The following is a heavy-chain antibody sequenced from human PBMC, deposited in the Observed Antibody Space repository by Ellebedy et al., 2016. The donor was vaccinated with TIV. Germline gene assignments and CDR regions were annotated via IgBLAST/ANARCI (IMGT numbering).Heavy chain of an antibody. J-gene: IGHJ5*02. CDR2: VYSSGNT. CDR1: GGSISSYY. Sequence: MPSETLSLTCTVSGGSISSYYWTWIRQPAGKGLEWIGRVYSSGNTNYKPSLASRVTMSVDTSKNQFSLRLTSVTAADTAVYFCARDPALPRGRFDTWGQGTLVTVSS. V-gene: IGHV4-4*07. CDR3: ARDPALPRGRFDT.